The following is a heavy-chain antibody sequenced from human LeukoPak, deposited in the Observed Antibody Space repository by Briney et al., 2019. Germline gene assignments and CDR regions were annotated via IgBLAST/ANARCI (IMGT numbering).Heavy chain of an antibody. CDR2: INGDGRNI. J-gene: IGHJ4*02. D-gene: IGHD3-10*01. CDR1: GFTFSSYW. CDR3: AKDIGLLWFGELVGANRGFDY. V-gene: IGHV3-74*01. Sequence: GGSLRLSCVASGFTFSSYWMHWVRQDPRKGLVWVSRINGDGRNINYADSVRGRFTISRDNAKNTLYLQMNSLRAEDTALYYCAKDIGLLWFGELVGANRGFDYWGQGTLVTVSS.